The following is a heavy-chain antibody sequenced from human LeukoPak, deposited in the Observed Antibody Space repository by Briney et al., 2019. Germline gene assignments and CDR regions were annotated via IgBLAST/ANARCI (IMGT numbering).Heavy chain of an antibody. D-gene: IGHD3-16*02. CDR2: IYYSGTT. Sequence: PSETLSLTCTVSGGSISSYYWSWIRQPPGKGLEWIGYIYYSGTTNYNPSLKSRVTISVDSSKNQFSLKLSSVTAADTAVYYCARWTPLRLGELSQPRLGFDPWGQGTLVTVSS. J-gene: IGHJ5*02. CDR1: GGSISSYY. V-gene: IGHV4-59*08. CDR3: ARWTPLRLGELSQPRLGFDP.